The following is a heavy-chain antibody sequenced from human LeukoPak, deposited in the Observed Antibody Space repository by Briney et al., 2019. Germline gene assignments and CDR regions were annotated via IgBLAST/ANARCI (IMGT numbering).Heavy chain of an antibody. Sequence: SGGSLRLSCAASGFTFSDYWMHWVRQAPGKGLVWVSRINSGGSSRTYADSVKGRFTVSRDDAKNTLYLQMNSLRVEDTAVYYCARGRSYYYAMDVWGQGTTVTVSS. J-gene: IGHJ6*02. V-gene: IGHV3-74*01. CDR3: ARGRSYYYAMDV. CDR2: INSGGSSR. CDR1: GFTFSDYW.